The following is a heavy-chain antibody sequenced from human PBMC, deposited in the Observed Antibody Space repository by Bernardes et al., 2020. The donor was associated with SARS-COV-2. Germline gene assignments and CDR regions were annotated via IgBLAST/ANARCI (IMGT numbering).Heavy chain of an antibody. CDR3: TTVTIFGFDYIWGSYRYPDY. CDR2: IKSKTDGGST. CDR1: GFTFSNAW. V-gene: IGHV3-15*01. D-gene: IGHD3-16*02. Sequence: GGSLRLSCAASGFTFSNAWMSWVCQAPGKGLEWVGRIKSKTDGGSTDYAAPVKGRFTISRDDSKNTLYLQMNSLKTEDTAVYYCTTVTIFGFDYIWGSYRYPDYWGQGTLVTVAS. J-gene: IGHJ4*02.